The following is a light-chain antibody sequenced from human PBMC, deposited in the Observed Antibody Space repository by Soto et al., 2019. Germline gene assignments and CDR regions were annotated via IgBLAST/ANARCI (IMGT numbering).Light chain of an antibody. J-gene: IGLJ1*01. Sequence: QSVLTQPASVSGSPGQSITISCTGTSSDVGGYNYVSWYQQHPGRAPKLMIFDVRNRPSGVSNRFSGFKSGNTASLTISGLQAEDEADDYCSSYASTSTYVFGTGTKVTVL. V-gene: IGLV2-14*01. CDR1: SSDVGGYNY. CDR3: SSYASTSTYV. CDR2: DVR.